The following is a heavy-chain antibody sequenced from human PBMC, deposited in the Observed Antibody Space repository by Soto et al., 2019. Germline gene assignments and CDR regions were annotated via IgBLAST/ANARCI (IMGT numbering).Heavy chain of an antibody. V-gene: IGHV4-34*01. D-gene: IGHD3-16*01. CDR2: INHVGGT. Sequence: AXERLSLPCAVYCGFLSESYWTWIRQPPGKGLEWIGEINHVGGTNYNPSLKSRVTMSVDTSQNQFSLRLISVTAADTAMYFCVRIRYQFPSSVLWLDSWGQGTPVTVSS. J-gene: IGHJ5*01. CDR3: VRIRYQFPSSVLWLDS. CDR1: CGFLSESY.